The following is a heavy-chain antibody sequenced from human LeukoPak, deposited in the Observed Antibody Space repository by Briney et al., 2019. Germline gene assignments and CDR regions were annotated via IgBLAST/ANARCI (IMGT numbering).Heavy chain of an antibody. CDR3: ARVAKERVGGVYYFDY. Sequence: GGSLRLSCAASGFTFSDYDMHWVRQATGKGLEWASAIGTAGDTYYIGSVKGRFTISRENAKNSLYLQMNSLRAGDTAVYYCARVAKERVGGVYYFDYWGQGTLVTVSS. CDR2: IGTAGDT. D-gene: IGHD1-1*01. J-gene: IGHJ4*02. V-gene: IGHV3-13*01. CDR1: GFTFSDYD.